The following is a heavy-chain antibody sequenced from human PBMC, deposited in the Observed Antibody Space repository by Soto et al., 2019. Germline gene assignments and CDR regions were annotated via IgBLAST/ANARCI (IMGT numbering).Heavy chain of an antibody. D-gene: IGHD2-15*01. CDR3: ARGLGYCSGGSCYRSVVYFDY. CDR2: INHSGST. CDR1: GGSFSGYY. Sequence: SETLSLTCAVYGGSFSGYYWSWIRQPPGKGLEWIGEINHSGSTNYNPSLKSRVTISVDTSKNQFSLKLSSVTAADTAVYYCARGLGYCSGGSCYRSVVYFDYWGQGTLVTVSS. J-gene: IGHJ4*02. V-gene: IGHV4-34*01.